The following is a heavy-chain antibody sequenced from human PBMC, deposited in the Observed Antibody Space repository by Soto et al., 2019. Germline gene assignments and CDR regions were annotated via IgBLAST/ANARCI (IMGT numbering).Heavy chain of an antibody. CDR1: GGSISSSSYY. CDR2: IYYSGST. J-gene: IGHJ3*02. D-gene: IGHD1-1*01. CDR3: ARNEAFDACDI. V-gene: IGHV4-39*02. Sequence: QLQLQESGPGLVKPSETLSLTCTVSGGSISSSSYYWGWIRQPPGKGLEWIGSIYYSGSTYYNPTLKSRLTRAVATSKKHFALKLRSVTAADTAVYYCARNEAFDACDIWGQGTMVTVSS.